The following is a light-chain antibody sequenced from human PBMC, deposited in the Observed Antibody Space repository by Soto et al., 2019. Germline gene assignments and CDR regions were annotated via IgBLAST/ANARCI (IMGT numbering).Light chain of an antibody. Sequence: SYELTQPPSVSLSPGQTASITCSGDKLGDKYACWYQQKPGQSPVLVIYQDSKRPSGSPERFSGSNSGNTATLTISGTQAMDEADYYCQAWDSSTYVFGTGTKLTVL. J-gene: IGLJ1*01. CDR3: QAWDSSTYV. CDR1: KLGDKY. V-gene: IGLV3-1*01. CDR2: QDS.